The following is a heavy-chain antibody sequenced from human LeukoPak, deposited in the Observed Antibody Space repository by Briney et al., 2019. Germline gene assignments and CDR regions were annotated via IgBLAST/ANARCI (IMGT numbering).Heavy chain of an antibody. D-gene: IGHD6-13*01. J-gene: IGHJ4*02. CDR2: VFDSGST. CDR3: ARGYSSSWNYFDY. CDR1: GGSISNYW. Sequence: SETLSLTCTVSGGSISNYWWSWIRQPPGKGLEWIGYVFDSGSTNYNPSLKSRVTISVETSKKQFSLKLSSVTAADTAVYYCARGYSSSWNYFDYWGQGTLVTVSS. V-gene: IGHV4-59*01.